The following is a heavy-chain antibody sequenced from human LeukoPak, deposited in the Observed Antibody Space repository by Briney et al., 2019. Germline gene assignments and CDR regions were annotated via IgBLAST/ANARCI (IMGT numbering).Heavy chain of an antibody. V-gene: IGHV3-23*01. Sequence: PGGSLRLSCAASGFTFSSYAMSWVRQAPGKGLEWVSAISGSGGSTYYADSVKGRFTISRDNSKNTLYLQMNSLRAEATAVYYCANAYDFWSGYPRNNNWGQGTLVTVSS. J-gene: IGHJ4*02. CDR2: ISGSGGST. D-gene: IGHD3-3*01. CDR1: GFTFSSYA. CDR3: ANAYDFWSGYPRNNN.